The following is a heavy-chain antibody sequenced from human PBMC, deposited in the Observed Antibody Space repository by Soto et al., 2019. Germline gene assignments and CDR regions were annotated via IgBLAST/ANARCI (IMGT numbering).Heavy chain of an antibody. D-gene: IGHD3-3*01. J-gene: IGHJ5*02. V-gene: IGHV1-69*06. CDR3: ARDNYDFWSGYYKHNWFDP. Sequence: SVEVTCKASRGTFSSCTLSWLRQDPGEGREWMGGSIPIFGTANYAQKFQGRVTITADKSTSTAYMELSSLRSEDTAVYYCARDNYDFWSGYYKHNWFDPWGQGTLVTVSS. CDR2: SIPIFGTA. CDR1: RGTFSSCT.